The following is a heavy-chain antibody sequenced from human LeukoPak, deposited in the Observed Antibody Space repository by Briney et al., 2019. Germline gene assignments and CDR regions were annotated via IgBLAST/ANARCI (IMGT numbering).Heavy chain of an antibody. CDR2: ISGSGGST. J-gene: IGHJ4*02. Sequence: GGSLRLSCAASGFXFSSYAITWVRQAPGKGLEWVSGISGSGGSTYYADSVKGRFTISRDNSKNTLYLQMNSLRAEDTALYYCASEGGPMIRGDLDYWGQGTLVTVSS. D-gene: IGHD3-10*01. CDR3: ASEGGPMIRGDLDY. V-gene: IGHV3-23*01. CDR1: GFXFSSYA.